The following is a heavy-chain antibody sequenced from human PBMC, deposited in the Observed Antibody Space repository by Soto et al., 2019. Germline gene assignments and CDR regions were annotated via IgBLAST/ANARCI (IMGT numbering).Heavy chain of an antibody. CDR3: ARGRYCSGSSCYGGFDS. D-gene: IGHD2-2*01. Sequence: GGSLRLSCAASGFTFSSYDIHWVRQAPGKGLEWVAVIRYDGNNKDYADSVKGRFTISRDTSKNTLYLQMNSLRAEDTAVYYCARGRYCSGSSCYGGFDSWGQGTLVTVSS. V-gene: IGHV3-33*01. CDR2: IRYDGNNK. CDR1: GFTFSSYD. J-gene: IGHJ4*02.